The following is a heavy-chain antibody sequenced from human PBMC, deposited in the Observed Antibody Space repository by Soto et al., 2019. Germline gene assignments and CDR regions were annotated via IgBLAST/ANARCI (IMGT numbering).Heavy chain of an antibody. J-gene: IGHJ4*02. Sequence: EVQLVESGGGLVQPGGSLRLSCATSGFTFGNYWMYWVRQAPGKGLVWVSRIHSDGRITTYADSVKGRFTISRDIAKNTMYLQMNSLRAEDTAIYYCARGRGSFYRDFWGKGPLVTVSS. D-gene: IGHD1-26*01. CDR2: IHSDGRIT. CDR3: ARGRGSFYRDF. V-gene: IGHV3-74*01. CDR1: GFTFGNYW.